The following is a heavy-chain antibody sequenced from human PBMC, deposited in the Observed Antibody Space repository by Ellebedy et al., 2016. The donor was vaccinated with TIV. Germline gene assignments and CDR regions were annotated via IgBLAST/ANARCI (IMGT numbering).Heavy chain of an antibody. CDR3: ARRSSRNVMDV. D-gene: IGHD6-13*01. CDR1: GDSVSSNSAG. CDR2: TYYRSKWYN. Sequence: MPSETLSLTCAISGDSVSSNSAGWNWIRQSPSRGLEWLGRTYYRSKWYNDYAVSVKSRITINPDTSKKQFSLQLNSVTPEDTAVYYCARRSSRNVMDVWGQGTTVTVSS. V-gene: IGHV6-1*01. J-gene: IGHJ6*02.